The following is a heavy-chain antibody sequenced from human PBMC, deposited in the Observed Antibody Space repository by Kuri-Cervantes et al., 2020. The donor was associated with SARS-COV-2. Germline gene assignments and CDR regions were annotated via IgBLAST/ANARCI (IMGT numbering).Heavy chain of an antibody. V-gene: IGHV4-39*01. CDR3: ARREVYARFGWFDP. Sequence: SETLSLTCTVSGGSISSSSYYWGWIRQPPGKGLEWIGSIYYSGGTYYNPSLKSRVTISVDTSKNQFSLKLSSVTAADTAVYYCARREVYARFGWFDPWGQGTLVTVSS. D-gene: IGHD2-8*01. CDR1: GGSISSSSYY. J-gene: IGHJ5*02. CDR2: IYYSGGT.